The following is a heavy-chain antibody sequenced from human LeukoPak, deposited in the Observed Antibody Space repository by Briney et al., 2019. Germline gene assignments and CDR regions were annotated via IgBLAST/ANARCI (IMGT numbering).Heavy chain of an antibody. V-gene: IGHV3-33*01. J-gene: IGHJ4*02. CDR1: GFTFSSYG. CDR2: IWYDGSNK. Sequence: GGSLRPSCAASGFTFSSYGMHWVRQAPGKGLEWVAVIWYDGSNKYYADSVKGRFTISRDNSKNTLYLQMNSLRAEDTAVYYCARGFWSGYYTVDCWGQGTLVTVSS. D-gene: IGHD3-3*01. CDR3: ARGFWSGYYTVDC.